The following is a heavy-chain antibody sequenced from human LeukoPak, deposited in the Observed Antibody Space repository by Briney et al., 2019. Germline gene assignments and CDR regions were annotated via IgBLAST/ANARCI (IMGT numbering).Heavy chain of an antibody. J-gene: IGHJ6*02. CDR1: GGSISSYY. Sequence: SETLSLTCTVSGGSISSYYLSWIRQPPGKGLEWVGYIYYSGSTNYNPSLKSRVTISVDTSKNQFSLKLSSVTAADTAVYYCARAMGWGYEDYYYYYGMDVWGQGTTVTVSS. D-gene: IGHD5-12*01. CDR2: IYYSGST. V-gene: IGHV4-59*01. CDR3: ARAMGWGYEDYYYYYGMDV.